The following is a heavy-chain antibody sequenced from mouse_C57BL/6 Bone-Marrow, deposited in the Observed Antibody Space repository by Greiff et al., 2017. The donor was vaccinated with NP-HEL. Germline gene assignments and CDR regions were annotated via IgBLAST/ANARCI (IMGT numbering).Heavy chain of an antibody. CDR3: TRNSLGYCGNYVGFCYAMDY. CDR2: IDPETGGT. D-gene: IGHD2-1*01. J-gene: IGHJ4*01. V-gene: IGHV1-15*01. Sequence: VKLVESGAELVRPGASVTLSCKASGYTFTDYEMHWVKQTPVHGLEWIGAIDPETGGTASNQKFKGKAILTADKSSSTAYMELRSLPSEDSVVYYCTRNSLGYCGNYVGFCYAMDYWGQGTSVTVSS. CDR1: GYTFTDYE.